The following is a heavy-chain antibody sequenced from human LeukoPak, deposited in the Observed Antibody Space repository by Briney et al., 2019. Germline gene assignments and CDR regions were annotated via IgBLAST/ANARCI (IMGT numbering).Heavy chain of an antibody. CDR1: GGSFSGYY. D-gene: IGHD5-18*01. J-gene: IGHJ6*02. V-gene: IGHV4-34*01. CDR3: ARGGSGYSYGPYYYYGMDV. CDR2: INHSGGT. Sequence: SETLSLTCAVYGGSFSGYYWSWIRQPPGKGLEWIGEINHSGGTNYNPSLKSRVTISVDTSKNQFSLKLSSVTAADTAVYYCARGGSGYSYGPYYYYGMDVWGQGTTVTVSS.